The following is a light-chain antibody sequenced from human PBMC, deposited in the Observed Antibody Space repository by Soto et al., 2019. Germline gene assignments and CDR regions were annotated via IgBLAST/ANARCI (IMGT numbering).Light chain of an antibody. Sequence: DILLTQSPSPLSASVGDRVTITCRASQSVSSYLNWYQQKPGKAPQLLIYDASNLQSGVPSRFSGSGSRTDFTLTISSLQPEDFATYFCQQSYSTPRTFGQGTKLEIK. V-gene: IGKV1-39*01. CDR1: QSVSSY. CDR3: QQSYSTPRT. J-gene: IGKJ2*01. CDR2: DAS.